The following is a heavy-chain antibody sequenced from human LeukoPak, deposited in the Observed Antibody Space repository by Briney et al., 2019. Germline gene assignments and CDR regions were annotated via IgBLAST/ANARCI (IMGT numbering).Heavy chain of an antibody. CDR1: GFTFSSYE. V-gene: IGHV3-48*03. D-gene: IGHD2-2*01. CDR3: ARGRKEGYCSSTSCHYYYYYYVDV. CDR2: ISSSGSTI. J-gene: IGHJ6*03. Sequence: GGSLRLSCAASGFTFSSYEMNWVRQAPGKGLEWVSYISSSGSTIYYADSVKGRFTISRDNAKNSLYLQMNSLRAEDTALYYCARGRKEGYCSSTSCHYYYYYYVDVWGKGTTVTVSS.